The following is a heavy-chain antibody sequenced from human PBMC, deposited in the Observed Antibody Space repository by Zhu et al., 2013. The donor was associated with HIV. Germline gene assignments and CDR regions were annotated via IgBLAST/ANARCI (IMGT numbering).Heavy chain of an antibody. CDR3: ASGPPTSRDIVVVVAATRGGAYFDY. Sequence: QVQLVQSGAEVKKPGSSVKVSCKASGGTFSSYAISWVRQAPGQGLEWMGGIIPIFGTANYAQKFQGRVTITADESTSTAYMELSSLRSEDTAVYYCASGPPTSRDIVVVVAATRGGAYFDYWGQGTLVTVSS. V-gene: IGHV1-69*01. CDR1: GGTFSSYA. D-gene: IGHD2-15*01. J-gene: IGHJ4*02. CDR2: IIPIFGTA.